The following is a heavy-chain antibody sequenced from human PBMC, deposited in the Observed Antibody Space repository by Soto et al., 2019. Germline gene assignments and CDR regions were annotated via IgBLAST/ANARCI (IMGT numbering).Heavy chain of an antibody. CDR1: GGSIRSYY. CDR3: ARDSYNFDD. D-gene: IGHD5-18*01. J-gene: IGHJ4*02. CDR2: IYYSGST. Sequence: PSDTLSLTCTVSGGSIRSYYWSWIRQPPGKGLEWIGYIYYSGSTDYNPSLKSRVTISVDTSKNQFSLKLRSVTAADTAVYYCARDSYNFDDWGQGILVTVSS. V-gene: IGHV4-59*01.